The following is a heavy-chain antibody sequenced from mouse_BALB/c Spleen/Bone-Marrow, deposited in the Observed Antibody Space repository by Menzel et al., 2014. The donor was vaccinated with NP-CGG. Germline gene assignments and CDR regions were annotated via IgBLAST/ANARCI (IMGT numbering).Heavy chain of an antibody. CDR3: ARDRGGSSRALDY. V-gene: IGHV2-9*02. J-gene: IGHJ4*01. CDR1: GFSLXSYG. CDR2: IWAGGST. D-gene: IGHD1-1*02. Sequence: VKLVESGPGLVAPSQNLSITCTVSGFSLXSYGVHWVRQPPGKGLEWLGVIWAGGSTIYNSALMSRLSISKDNSKSQVFLKMNSLQTEDTALYYCARDRGGSSRALDYWGQGTSVTVSS.